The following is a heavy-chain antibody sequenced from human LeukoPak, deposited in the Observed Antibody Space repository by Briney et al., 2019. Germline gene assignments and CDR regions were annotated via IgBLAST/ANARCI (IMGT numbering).Heavy chain of an antibody. CDR3: ASKGGHSSGWRDAFDF. Sequence: GGSLRLSCAASGLTVSSNYMTWVRQAPGKGLQWVSNIRSDSGTDYADSVKGRFTISRDSSNNTVFLQMNSLRAEDTAVYYCASKGGHSSGWRDAFDFWGQGTMVTVSS. CDR1: GLTVSSNY. CDR2: IRSDSGT. V-gene: IGHV3-66*01. D-gene: IGHD6-19*01. J-gene: IGHJ3*01.